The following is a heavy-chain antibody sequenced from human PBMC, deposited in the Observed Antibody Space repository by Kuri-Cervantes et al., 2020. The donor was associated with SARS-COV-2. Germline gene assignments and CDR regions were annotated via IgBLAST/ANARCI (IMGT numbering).Heavy chain of an antibody. D-gene: IGHD3-3*01. J-gene: IGHJ4*02. Sequence: GSLRLSCTVSGGSISSYYWSWIRQPAGKGLEWIGRIYTSGSTNYNPSLKSRVTMSVDTSKNQFSLKLSSVNAADTAVYYCARAEGAMLPGSLRFLEWLDPYYFDYWGQGTLVTVSS. CDR1: GGSISSYY. V-gene: IGHV4-4*07. CDR3: ARAEGAMLPGSLRFLEWLDPYYFDY. CDR2: IYTSGST.